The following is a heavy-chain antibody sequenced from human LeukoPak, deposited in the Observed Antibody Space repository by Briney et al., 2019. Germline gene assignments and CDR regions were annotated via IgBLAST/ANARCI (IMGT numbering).Heavy chain of an antibody. J-gene: IGHJ6*03. V-gene: IGHV4-38-2*02. Sequence: SETLSLTCTVSGYSISSGYYWSWIRQPPGKGQEWIGEINNSGSTNYNPSLKSRVTISVDTSKNQFSLKLSSVTAADTAVYYCARGHYVVVPAGDLYYYYYMDGWGKGTTVTVSS. CDR2: INNSGST. CDR3: ARGHYVVVPAGDLYYYYYMDG. CDR1: GYSISSGYY. D-gene: IGHD2-2*01.